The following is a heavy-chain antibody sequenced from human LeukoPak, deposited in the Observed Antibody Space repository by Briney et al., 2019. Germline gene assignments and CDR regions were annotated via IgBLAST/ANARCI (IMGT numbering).Heavy chain of an antibody. CDR1: GDSISSRSYY. D-gene: IGHD4-17*01. J-gene: IGHJ2*01. Sequence: SETLSLTCTVSGDSISSRSYYWAWLRQAPVQGLESIGSIHSSGSTYYNPSLKSRLTLSVDTSKNLFSLRLISVTAADTAVYYCANSLGGDYGWFGGQFGLWGRGTLVTVSS. CDR2: IHSSGST. CDR3: ANSLGGDYGWFGGQFGL. V-gene: IGHV4-39*02.